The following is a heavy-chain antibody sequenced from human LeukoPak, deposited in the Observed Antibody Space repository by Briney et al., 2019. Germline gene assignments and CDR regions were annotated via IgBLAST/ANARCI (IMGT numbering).Heavy chain of an antibody. CDR1: GGSFSGYY. V-gene: IGHV4-34*01. CDR3: ARGARLWFGELLQPRYYYGMDV. J-gene: IGHJ6*02. CDR2: INHSGST. Sequence: SETLSLTCDVYGGSFSGYYWSWIRQPPGKGLEWIGEINHSGSTNYNPSLKSRVTISVDTSKNQFSLKLSSVTAADTAVYYCARGARLWFGELLQPRYYYGMDVWGQGTTVTVSS. D-gene: IGHD3-10*01.